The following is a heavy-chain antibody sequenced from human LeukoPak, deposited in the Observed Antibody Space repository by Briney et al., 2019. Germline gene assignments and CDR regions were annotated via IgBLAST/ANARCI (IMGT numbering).Heavy chain of an antibody. CDR3: ARASGNSGTYYGYHYFYMAV. CDR2: IKQEGHEK. CDR1: GFTFASYW. Sequence: GGSLRLSCAASGFTFASYWMSWVRQAPGKGREWGANIKQEGHEKYYADSLKGRFTISRDNGKKSLYLQMNSLRAEDTAVYFCARASGNSGTYYGYHYFYMAVWGKGTAVTVSS. D-gene: IGHD1-26*01. V-gene: IGHV3-7*01. J-gene: IGHJ6*03.